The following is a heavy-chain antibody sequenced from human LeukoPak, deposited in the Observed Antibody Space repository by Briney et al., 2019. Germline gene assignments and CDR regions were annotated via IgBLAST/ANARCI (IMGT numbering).Heavy chain of an antibody. D-gene: IGHD3-9*01. J-gene: IGHJ4*02. CDR3: SRGDWLNFDY. CDR2: IYASGST. Sequence: SETLSLTCTVSGGSISSYYWSWIRQPAGKGLEWIGRIYASGSTSYNPSLKSRVTMSVDTSKNQFSLKLSSVTAADTAVYYCSRGDWLNFDYWGQGTLVTVSS. CDR1: GGSISSYY. V-gene: IGHV4-4*07.